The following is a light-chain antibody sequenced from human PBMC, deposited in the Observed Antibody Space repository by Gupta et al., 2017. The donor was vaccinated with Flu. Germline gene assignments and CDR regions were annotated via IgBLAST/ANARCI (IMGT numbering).Light chain of an antibody. Sequence: DIHSAQSLSSLSASVGDRVTITCRASQDISSDLGWYQQKPGKAPKRLIYAASNLPSGVPIRFSGSGFGTDFSLTISSLQPEDFATYYCLQHNSYPWTFGQGTKVEI. V-gene: IGKV1-17*01. CDR2: AAS. CDR1: QDISSD. J-gene: IGKJ1*01. CDR3: LQHNSYPWT.